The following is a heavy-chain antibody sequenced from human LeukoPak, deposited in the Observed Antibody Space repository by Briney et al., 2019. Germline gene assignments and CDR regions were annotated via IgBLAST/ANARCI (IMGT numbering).Heavy chain of an antibody. V-gene: IGHV4-34*01. CDR3: VKGFLGSSIAVAGY. CDR2: INHSGST. D-gene: IGHD6-19*01. J-gene: IGHJ4*02. CDR1: GGSFSGYY. Sequence: SETLSLTCAVYGGSFSGYYWSWIRQPPGKGLEWIGEINHSGSTNYNPSLKSRVTISVDTSKNQFSLKLSSVTAADTAVYYCVKGFLGSSIAVAGYWGQGTLVTVSS.